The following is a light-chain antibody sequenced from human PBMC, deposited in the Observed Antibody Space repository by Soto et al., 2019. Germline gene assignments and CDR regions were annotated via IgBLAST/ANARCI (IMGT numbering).Light chain of an antibody. CDR1: SSDVGSYNL. CDR2: GVD. V-gene: IGLV2-23*02. CDR3: CSYAGSSSYV. J-gene: IGLJ1*01. Sequence: QSVLTQPASVSGFPGQSITITCTGTSSDVGSYNLVSWYQHHPDKAPKLMIYGVDKRPSGVSNRFAGSKSGNTASLTISGLQAEDEADYYCCSYAGSSSYVFGSGTKVTVL.